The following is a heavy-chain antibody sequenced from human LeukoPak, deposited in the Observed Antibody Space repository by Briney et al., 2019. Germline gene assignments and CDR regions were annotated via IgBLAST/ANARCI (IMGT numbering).Heavy chain of an antibody. Sequence: PGGSLRLSCAASGFTFRSYEMNWVRQAPGKGLEWISYISSSGTTTYYADSVKGRFTISRDNAKNTLYLQMNSLRAEDTAVYYCASVRGTYQFDAFDIWGQGTMVTVSS. CDR2: ISSSGTTT. CDR3: ASVRGTYQFDAFDI. V-gene: IGHV3-48*03. J-gene: IGHJ3*02. D-gene: IGHD1-26*01. CDR1: GFTFRSYE.